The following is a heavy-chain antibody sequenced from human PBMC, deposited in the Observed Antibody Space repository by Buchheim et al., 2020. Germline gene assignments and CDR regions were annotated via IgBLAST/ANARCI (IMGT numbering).Heavy chain of an antibody. Sequence: QLQVQESGPGLVKPSETLSLTCTVSGDSVSFGSYFWGWVRQTPGKGLQWIGSMFYRGSTYYNASLRSRVTLSVDTSKRQFSLRLTSVTAADTAVYYCARHILSIVDVTETAFDSWGQGTL. CDR3: ARHILSIVDVTETAFDS. D-gene: IGHD2-21*02. CDR2: MFYRGST. CDR1: GDSVSFGSYF. J-gene: IGHJ4*02. V-gene: IGHV4-39*01.